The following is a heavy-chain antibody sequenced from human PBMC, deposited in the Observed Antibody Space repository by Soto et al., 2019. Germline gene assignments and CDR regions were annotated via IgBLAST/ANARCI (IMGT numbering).Heavy chain of an antibody. CDR2: INPNSGGT. D-gene: IGHD3-10*01. J-gene: IGHJ6*02. Sequence: QVQLVQSWAEVKKPGASVKVSCKASGYTFTGYYMHWVQQAPGQGLEWMGWINPNSGGTNYAQKFQGWVTMTRDTPISTAYMELSRLRSDDTTVYYCAREGGYYYGSGSYYNYYGMDVWGQGTTVTVSS. CDR1: GYTFTGYY. V-gene: IGHV1-2*04. CDR3: AREGGYYYGSGSYYNYYGMDV.